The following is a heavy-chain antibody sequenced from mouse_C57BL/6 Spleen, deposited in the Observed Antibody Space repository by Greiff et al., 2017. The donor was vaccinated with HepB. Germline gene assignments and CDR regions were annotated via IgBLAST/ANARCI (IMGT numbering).Heavy chain of an antibody. CDR2: IWSGGST. CDR1: GFSLTSYG. D-gene: IGHD2-3*01. V-gene: IGHV2-2*01. J-gene: IGHJ3*01. Sequence: VMLVESGPGLVQPSQSLSITCTVSGFSLTSYGVHWVRQSPGKGLEWLGVIWSGGSTDYNAAFISRLSISKDNSKSQVFFKMNSLQADDTAIYYCARMDGYYSWFAYWGQGTLVTVSA. CDR3: ARMDGYYSWFAY.